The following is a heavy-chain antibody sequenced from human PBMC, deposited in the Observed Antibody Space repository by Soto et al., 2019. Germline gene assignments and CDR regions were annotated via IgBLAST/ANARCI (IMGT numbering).Heavy chain of an antibody. Sequence: GGSLKISCLASGFTFSSFGMTWVRQAPGKGLEWVSTVNGGGDSTHYADSVKGRFSIFRDNSKNTVYLQMNSLRAEATAIYYCVKDVGYCFILFDYWPQGTLLTINS. V-gene: IGHV3-23*01. J-gene: IGHJ4*02. D-gene: IGHD2-15*01. CDR3: VKDVGYCFILFDY. CDR2: VNGGGDST. CDR1: GFTFSSFG.